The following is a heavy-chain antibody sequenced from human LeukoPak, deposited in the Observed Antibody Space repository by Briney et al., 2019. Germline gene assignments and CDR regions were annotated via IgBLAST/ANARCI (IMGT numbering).Heavy chain of an antibody. Sequence: GGSLKLSCAASGFSFSGSAMHWVRQASGKGLEWVGRIRSKNNNFATTYAASVKGRFTISRDDSKNTTYLQMNSLKAEDTALYYCTNYFYGLGVWGKGTTVTVSS. CDR2: IRSKNNNFAT. CDR1: GFSFSGSA. CDR3: TNYFYGLGV. V-gene: IGHV3-73*01. J-gene: IGHJ6*04.